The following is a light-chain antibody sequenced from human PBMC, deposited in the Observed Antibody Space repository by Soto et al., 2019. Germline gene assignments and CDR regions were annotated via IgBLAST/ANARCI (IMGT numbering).Light chain of an antibody. CDR1: SSDVGGYNY. CDR2: HVV. J-gene: IGLJ2*01. V-gene: IGLV2-11*01. CDR3: CSYADGQPLA. Sequence: QSALTQPASVSGSPGQSITISCTGTSSDVGGYNYVSWYQQHPGKAPKLMIYHVVQRPSGVPDRFSGSKSGTTASLIISGLQAEDEADYFCCSYADGQPLAFGGGTKLTVL.